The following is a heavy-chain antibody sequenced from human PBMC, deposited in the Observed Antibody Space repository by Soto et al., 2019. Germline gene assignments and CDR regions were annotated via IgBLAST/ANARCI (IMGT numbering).Heavy chain of an antibody. CDR2: INSDGSST. J-gene: IGHJ3*02. CDR3: ATDTSSWYGDALEI. V-gene: IGHV3-74*01. CDR1: GFTFSSYW. Sequence: EVQLVESGGGLVQPGGSLRLSCAASGFTFSSYWMHWVRQAPGKGPVWVSRINSDGSSTSYADSVKGRFTISRDNAKNTLYLQMNSLRAEDTAVYYCATDTSSWYGDALEIWGQGTMVTVSS. D-gene: IGHD6-13*01.